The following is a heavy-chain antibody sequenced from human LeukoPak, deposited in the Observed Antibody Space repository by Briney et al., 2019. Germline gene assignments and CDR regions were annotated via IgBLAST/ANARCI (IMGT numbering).Heavy chain of an antibody. J-gene: IGHJ4*02. D-gene: IGHD3-10*01. Sequence: SETLSLTCAVYGGSFSGYYWSWIRQPPGKGLEWIGEINHSGSTNYNPSLKSRVTISVDTSKNQFSLKLSSVTAADTAVYYCARHGPGSDYWGQGTLVTVSS. V-gene: IGHV4-34*01. CDR3: ARHGPGSDY. CDR2: INHSGST. CDR1: GGSFSGYY.